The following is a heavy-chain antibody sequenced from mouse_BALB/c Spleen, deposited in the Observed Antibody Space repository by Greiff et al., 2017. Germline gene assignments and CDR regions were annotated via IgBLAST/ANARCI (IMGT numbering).Heavy chain of an antibody. V-gene: IGHV14-3*02. CDR2: IDPANGNT. Sequence: EVQLQQSGAELVKPGASVKLSCTASGFNIKDTYMHWVKQRPEQGLEWIGRIDPANGNTKYDPKFQGKATITADTSSNTAYLQLSSLTSEDTAVYYCARGGAYYGNYYAMDYWGQGTSVTVSS. CDR1: GFNIKDTY. D-gene: IGHD2-10*01. CDR3: ARGGAYYGNYYAMDY. J-gene: IGHJ4*01.